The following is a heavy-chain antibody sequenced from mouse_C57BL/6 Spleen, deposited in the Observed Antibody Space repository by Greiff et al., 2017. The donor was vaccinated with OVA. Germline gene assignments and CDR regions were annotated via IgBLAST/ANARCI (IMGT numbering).Heavy chain of an antibody. CDR1: GFTFSDYG. CDR2: ISSGSSTI. CDR3: AWEYGYDVGFAY. J-gene: IGHJ3*01. D-gene: IGHD2-2*01. V-gene: IGHV5-17*01. Sequence: EVQGVESGGGLVKPGGSLKLSCAASGFTFSDYGMHWVRQAPEKGLEWVAYISSGSSTIYYADTVKGRFTIARDNAKNTLFLQMTSLRSEDTAMYYCAWEYGYDVGFAYWGQGTLVTVSA.